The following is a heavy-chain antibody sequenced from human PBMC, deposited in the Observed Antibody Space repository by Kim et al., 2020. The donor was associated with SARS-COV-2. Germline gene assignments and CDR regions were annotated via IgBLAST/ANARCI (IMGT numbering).Heavy chain of an antibody. D-gene: IGHD6-19*01. CDR1: GFIFSSYG. CDR2: ISYDGSNK. Sequence: GGSLRLSCAASGFIFSSYGMHWVRQAPGKGLEWVVVISYDGSNKYYADSVKGRFTISRDNSKNTLYLQMNSLRAEDTSVYYCAKAKGIAVAGDAFDIWG. CDR3: AKAKGIAVAGDAFDI. J-gene: IGHJ3*02. V-gene: IGHV3-30*18.